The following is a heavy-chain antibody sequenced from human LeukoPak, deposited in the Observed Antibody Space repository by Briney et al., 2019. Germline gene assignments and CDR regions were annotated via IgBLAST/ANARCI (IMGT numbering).Heavy chain of an antibody. V-gene: IGHV4-4*07. CDR3: ARLPHYDSSGYYSGGESDNWFDP. D-gene: IGHD3-22*01. CDR2: IYTSGST. CDR1: GGSISSYY. J-gene: IGHJ5*02. Sequence: PSETLSLTCTVSGGSISSYYWSWIRQPAGKGLEWIGRIYTSGSTNYNPSLKSRVTISVDTSKNQFSLKLSSVTAADTAVYYCARLPHYDSSGYYSGGESDNWFDPWGQGTLVTVSS.